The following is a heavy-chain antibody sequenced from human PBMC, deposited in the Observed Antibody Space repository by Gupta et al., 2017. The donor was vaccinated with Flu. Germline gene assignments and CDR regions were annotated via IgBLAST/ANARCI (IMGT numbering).Heavy chain of an antibody. Sequence: EVQLVESGGGLVQPGRSLRLSCAASGFTFSHFWMTWVRQAPGKGLEWVANIKADGSETYYVDSVKGRFTISRDNAKNSLYLQMNSLRAEDTALYYCARDFSNYFYYIDVWGKGTTVTVSS. D-gene: IGHD6-13*01. CDR2: IKADGSET. V-gene: IGHV3-7*01. CDR1: GFTFSHFW. J-gene: IGHJ6*03. CDR3: ARDFSNYFYYIDV.